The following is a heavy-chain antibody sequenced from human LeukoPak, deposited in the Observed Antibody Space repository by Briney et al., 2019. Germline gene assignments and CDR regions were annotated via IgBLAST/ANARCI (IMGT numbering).Heavy chain of an antibody. CDR3: ARARLGYSYGYGFDY. V-gene: IGHV4-59*01. D-gene: IGHD5-18*01. J-gene: IGHJ4*02. CDR2: IYYSGST. Sequence: SETLSLTCAVSGGSISSSYWSWIRQPPGKGLEWIGSIYYSGSTNYNPSLKSRVTISVDTSKNQFSLKLSSVTAADTAVYYCARARLGYSYGYGFDYWGQGTLVTVPS. CDR1: GGSISSSY.